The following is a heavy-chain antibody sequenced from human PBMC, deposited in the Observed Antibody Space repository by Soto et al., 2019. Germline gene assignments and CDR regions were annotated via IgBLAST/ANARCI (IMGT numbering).Heavy chain of an antibody. V-gene: IGHV2-5*02. CDR3: AHSPAPRVYFQH. CDR1: RSSLNTGGVT. Sequence: XTLVSPTKTLTXNCVLSRSSLNTGGVTVAWIRQPPGKALEWVALIYWDDGNRYSPSLKSLITITKETYRTQVVLTMTNVDPEDTATYFCAHSPAPRVYFQHWGGGTLVPVSS. CDR2: IYWDDGN. J-gene: IGHJ1*01.